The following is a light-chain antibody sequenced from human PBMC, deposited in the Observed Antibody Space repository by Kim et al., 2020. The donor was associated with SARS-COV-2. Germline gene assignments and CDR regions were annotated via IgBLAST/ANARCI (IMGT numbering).Light chain of an antibody. V-gene: IGLV1-44*01. CDR3: ATWDDSLTGFV. CDR1: SSNIGINV. CDR2: DSN. Sequence: QSVLTQPPSASGTPGQRVTISCSGSSSNIGINVVNWYQQLPGTAPKLLIYDSNQRPSGVPDRFSGSKSGTSASLAISGLQSEDEADYFCATWDDSLTGFVLGTGTKVTAL. J-gene: IGLJ1*01.